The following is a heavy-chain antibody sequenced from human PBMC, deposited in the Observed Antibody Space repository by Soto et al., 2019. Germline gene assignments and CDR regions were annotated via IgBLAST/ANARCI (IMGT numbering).Heavy chain of an antibody. D-gene: IGHD6-19*01. CDR1: GFTFSNYW. CDR2: VNSDGTST. Sequence: EVQLVESGGGLVQPGGSLRLSCAVSGFTFSNYWMHWVRQAPGEGLVWVSRVNSDGTSTNHADSVKGRITISRDNAKKTVHLQVNSVRAQGTAVYYCARGGWRSSYLDYWGQGTGVTLSS. CDR3: ARGGWRSSYLDY. J-gene: IGHJ4*02. V-gene: IGHV3-74*01.